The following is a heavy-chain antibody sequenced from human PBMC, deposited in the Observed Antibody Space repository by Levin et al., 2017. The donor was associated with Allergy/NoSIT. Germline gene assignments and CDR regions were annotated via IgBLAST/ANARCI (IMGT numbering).Heavy chain of an antibody. Sequence: GGSLRLSCVASGFTFDDYYISWIRQAPGRGLQWMSYISSSGSIMSYADSVKGRSTISRDNAKKSVFLHMNSLSADDTAVYFCAKHNFANDAFDVWGQGTMVTVSS. CDR3: AKHNFANDAFDV. D-gene: IGHD5-24*01. CDR2: ISSSGSIM. CDR1: GFTFDDYY. J-gene: IGHJ3*01. V-gene: IGHV3-11*01.